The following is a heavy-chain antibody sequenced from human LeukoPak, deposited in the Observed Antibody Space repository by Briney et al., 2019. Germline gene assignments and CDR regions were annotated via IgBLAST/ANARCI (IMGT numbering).Heavy chain of an antibody. Sequence: QPGASLRLSCAASGFTFSSYAMSWVRQAPGKGLEWVSAISGSGGSTYYADSAKGRFTISRDNSKNTLYLQMNSLRAEDTAVYYCAREVGMSGELDYWGQGTLVTVSS. J-gene: IGHJ4*02. V-gene: IGHV3-23*01. CDR3: AREVGMSGELDY. CDR1: GFTFSSYA. D-gene: IGHD2-21*01. CDR2: ISGSGGST.